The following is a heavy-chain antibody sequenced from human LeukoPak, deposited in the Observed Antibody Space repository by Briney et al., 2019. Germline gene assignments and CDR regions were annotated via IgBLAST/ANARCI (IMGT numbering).Heavy chain of an antibody. J-gene: IGHJ3*02. CDR1: GYTFTSYY. V-gene: IGHV1-46*01. CDR2: INPSGGST. D-gene: IGHD6-19*01. Sequence: GASEKVSCKASGYTFTSYYMHWVRQAPGQGLEWMGIINPSGGSTSYAQKFQGRVTMTRDTSTSTVYMELSGLRSEDTAVYYCARGEAVAMEAFDIWGQGTMVTVSS. CDR3: ARGEAVAMEAFDI.